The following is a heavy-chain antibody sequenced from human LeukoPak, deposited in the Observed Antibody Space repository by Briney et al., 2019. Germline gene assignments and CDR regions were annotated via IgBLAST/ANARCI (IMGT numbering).Heavy chain of an antibody. Sequence: ASLKVSCKASGYTFSNYGMSWVRQAPGQGLEWMGWISGSSDNTNYAQKVQGRVTMTTDTSTSTAYMELRSLRSDDTAVYYCARGGRTITDYDYWGQGTLVTVSS. J-gene: IGHJ4*02. D-gene: IGHD1-20*01. V-gene: IGHV1-18*04. CDR2: ISGSSDNT. CDR1: GYTFSNYG. CDR3: ARGGRTITDYDY.